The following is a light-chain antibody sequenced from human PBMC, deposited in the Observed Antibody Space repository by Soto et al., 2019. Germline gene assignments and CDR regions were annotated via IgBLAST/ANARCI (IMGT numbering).Light chain of an antibody. Sequence: QSVLTQPASVSGSPGQSITISCTGTSSDIGASNYVSWYQQHPGQAPKLMISDVNNRPSGISDRFSGSKSGNMASLTISGLQAEDEADYYCYSWNSNSDTHYVFGTGTKLTVL. J-gene: IGLJ1*01. V-gene: IGLV2-14*03. CDR1: SSDIGASNY. CDR3: YSWNSNSDTHYV. CDR2: DVN.